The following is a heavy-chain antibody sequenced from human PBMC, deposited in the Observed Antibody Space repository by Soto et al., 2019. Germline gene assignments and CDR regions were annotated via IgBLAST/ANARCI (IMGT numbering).Heavy chain of an antibody. J-gene: IGHJ3*02. CDR1: GGTFSSYA. CDR2: IIPIFGTA. V-gene: IGHV1-69*01. D-gene: IGHD3-22*01. CDR3: ARALLETYYYDSSGYYYAFDI. Sequence: QVQLVQSGAEVKKPGSSVKVSCKASGGTFSSYAISWVRQAPGQGLEWMGGIIPIFGTANYAQKFQGRVTITADEYTSTAYMALSSLRSEDTAVYYCARALLETYYYDSSGYYYAFDIWGQGTMVTVSS.